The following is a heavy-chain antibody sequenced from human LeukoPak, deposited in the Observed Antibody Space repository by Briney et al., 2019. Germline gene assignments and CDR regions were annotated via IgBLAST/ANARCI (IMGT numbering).Heavy chain of an antibody. J-gene: IGHJ6*03. CDR1: GFSLSTFGVG. CDR2: IFWNDDK. V-gene: IGHV2-5*01. Sequence: SGPTLVKPTQTLTLTCTFSGFSLSTFGVGVGWIRQPPGKALEWLALIFWNDDKRYSPSLKSRLTITKDPSKNQVVLTMTNMDPVDTATYYCVHDYDYYMDVWGKGTTVTVSS. CDR3: VHDYDYYMDV.